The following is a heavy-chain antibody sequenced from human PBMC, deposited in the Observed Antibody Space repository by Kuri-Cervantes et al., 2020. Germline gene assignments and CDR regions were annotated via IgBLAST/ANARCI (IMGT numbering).Heavy chain of an antibody. J-gene: IGHJ5*02. CDR1: AETFYNYA. Sequence: ASVKDSCKASAETFYNYAISWVRQAPGQGLEWMGWINPNSGSTNYAQKFQCRITMTRDTSISTAYMELSRMRADDKAVYYCASYSGVAAAGTVWFDPWGQGTLVTVSS. CDR3: ASYSGVAAAGTVWFDP. CDR2: INPNSGST. D-gene: IGHD6-13*01. V-gene: IGHV1-2*02.